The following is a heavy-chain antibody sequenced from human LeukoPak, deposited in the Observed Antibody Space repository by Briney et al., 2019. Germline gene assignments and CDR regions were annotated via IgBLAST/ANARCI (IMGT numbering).Heavy chain of an antibody. CDR2: IYHSGST. J-gene: IGHJ4*02. V-gene: IGHV4-30-2*03. CDR3: ARHRFDSSGHSLSFDY. CDR1: GGSISSGGYS. Sequence: SQTLSLTCAVSGGSISSGGYSWSWIRQPPGKGLEWIGYIYHSGSTYYNPSLKSRVTISVDTSKNQFSLKLRSVTAADTAVYYCARHRFDSSGHSLSFDYWGQGTLVTVSS. D-gene: IGHD3-22*01.